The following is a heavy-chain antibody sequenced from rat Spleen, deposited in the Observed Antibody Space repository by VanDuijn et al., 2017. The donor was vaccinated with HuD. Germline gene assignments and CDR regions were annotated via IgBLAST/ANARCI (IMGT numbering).Heavy chain of an antibody. J-gene: IGHJ4*01. CDR3: ATDYSGEGIMDA. V-gene: IGHV5-7*01. D-gene: IGHD1-1*01. CDR1: GFTFSDYN. Sequence: EVQLVESGGGLVQPGRSLKLSCAASGFTFSDYNMAWVRQAPKKGLEWVATISYDGSSTYYRDSVKGRFTISRDNAKSTLYLQMDSLRSEDTATYYCATDYSGEGIMDAWGQGASVTVSS. CDR2: ISYDGSST.